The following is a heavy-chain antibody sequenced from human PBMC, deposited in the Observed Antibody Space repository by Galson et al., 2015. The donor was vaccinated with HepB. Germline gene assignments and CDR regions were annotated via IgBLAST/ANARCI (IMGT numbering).Heavy chain of an antibody. D-gene: IGHD3-10*01. J-gene: IGHJ4*02. CDR3: ARGLRITMVRGVIHPRYFDY. Sequence: LSLTCAVYGGSFSGYYWSWIRQPPGKGLEWVGEINHSGSTNYNPSLKSRVTISVDTSKNQFSLKLSSVTAADTAVYYCARGLRITMVRGVIHPRYFDYWGQGTLVTVSS. V-gene: IGHV4-34*01. CDR1: GGSFSGYY. CDR2: INHSGST.